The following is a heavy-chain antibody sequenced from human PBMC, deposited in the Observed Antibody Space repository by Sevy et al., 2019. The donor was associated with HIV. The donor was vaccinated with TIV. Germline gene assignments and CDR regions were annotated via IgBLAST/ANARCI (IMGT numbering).Heavy chain of an antibody. CDR3: ARMRVGSKSFDY. CDR2: IYHSGST. J-gene: IGHJ4*02. V-gene: IGHV4-30-2*01. D-gene: IGHD3-10*01. Sequence: SETLSLTCAVSGGSISSGGYSWSWIRQPPGKGLEWIGYIYHSGSTYYNPSLKSRVTISVDRSKNQFSLKLSSVTAADTAVYYSARMRVGSKSFDYWGQGTLVTVSS. CDR1: GGSISSGGYS.